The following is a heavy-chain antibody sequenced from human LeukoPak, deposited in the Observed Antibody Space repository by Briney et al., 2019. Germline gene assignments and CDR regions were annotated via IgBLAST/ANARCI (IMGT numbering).Heavy chain of an antibody. CDR3: ARDYYNISVYYSGQN. CDR2: ISSTSSTI. V-gene: IGHV3-48*01. Sequence: GGSLRLSCAASGFTFSSYNMNWVRQAPGKGLEWISYISSTSSTIYYADSVKGRFTISRDNAKNSLYLQMISLRAEDTAVYFWARDYYNISVYYSGQNGGQGTLVTVSS. CDR1: GFTFSSYN. J-gene: IGHJ4*02. D-gene: IGHD3-22*01.